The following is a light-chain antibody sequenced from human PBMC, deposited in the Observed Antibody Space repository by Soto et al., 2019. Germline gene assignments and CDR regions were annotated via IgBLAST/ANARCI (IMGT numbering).Light chain of an antibody. CDR1: QTISSW. J-gene: IGKJ5*01. V-gene: IGKV1-5*01. CDR3: QQYYSYAYT. CDR2: AAS. Sequence: DIQMTQSPSTLSGSVGDRVTITCRASQTISSWLAWYQQKPGKAPKLLIYAASTLQSGVPSRFSGSGSGTDFTLTISCLQSEDFATYYCQQYYSYAYTFGQGTRLEIK.